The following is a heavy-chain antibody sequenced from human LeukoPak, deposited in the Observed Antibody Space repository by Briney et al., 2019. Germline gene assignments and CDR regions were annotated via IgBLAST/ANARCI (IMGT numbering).Heavy chain of an antibody. V-gene: IGHV1-46*01. CDR2: INPSGGST. Sequence: GASVKVSCKASGYTFTSYYMHWVRQAPGQGLEWMGIINPSGGSTSYAQKFQGRVTTTRDTSTSTVYMELSSLRSEDTAVYYCARGCSGGSCYSGMDVWGQGTTVTVSS. J-gene: IGHJ6*02. D-gene: IGHD2-15*01. CDR1: GYTFTSYY. CDR3: ARGCSGGSCYSGMDV.